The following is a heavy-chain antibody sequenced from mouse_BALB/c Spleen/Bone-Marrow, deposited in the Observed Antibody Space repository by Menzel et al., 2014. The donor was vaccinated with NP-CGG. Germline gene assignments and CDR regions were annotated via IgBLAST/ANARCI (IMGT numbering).Heavy chain of an antibody. Sequence: EVQLQQSGGGLVQPGGSLKLSCAASGFDFSRYWMSWVRQAPGKGLEWIGEINPDSSTINYTPSLKDKFIISRDNAKNTLYLQMSKVRSVDTALYYCARNGYYGYSDYWGQGTTLTVSS. CDR1: GFDFSRYW. CDR2: INPDSSTI. J-gene: IGHJ2*01. CDR3: ARNGYYGYSDY. V-gene: IGHV4-1*02. D-gene: IGHD2-1*01.